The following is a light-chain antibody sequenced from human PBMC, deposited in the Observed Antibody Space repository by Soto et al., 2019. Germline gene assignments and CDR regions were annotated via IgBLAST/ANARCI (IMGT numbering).Light chain of an antibody. V-gene: IGLV2-8*01. CDR3: CSFVGGNKVL. Sequence: QSVLTQPPSASGSPGQSVTISCTGTSSDVGGYNFVSWYQQHPGKVPKPMIYEVSKRPSGVPDRFSGSKSGNTASLTVSGLQAEDEADYYCCSFVGGNKVLFGGGTKLTVL. CDR2: EVS. J-gene: IGLJ3*02. CDR1: SSDVGGYNF.